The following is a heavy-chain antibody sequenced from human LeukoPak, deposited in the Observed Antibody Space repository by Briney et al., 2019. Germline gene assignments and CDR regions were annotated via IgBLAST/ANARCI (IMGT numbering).Heavy chain of an antibody. CDR2: ISSSSSYI. V-gene: IGHV3-11*06. CDR1: GFTFSDYY. CDR3: AREGNWNYNWFDP. Sequence: PGGSLRLSCAASGFTFSDYYLTWIRQAPGKGLEWVSSISSSSSYIYYADSVKGRFTISRDNAKNSLYLQMNSLRAEDTAVYYCAREGNWNYNWFDPWGQGTLVTVSS. J-gene: IGHJ5*02. D-gene: IGHD1-7*01.